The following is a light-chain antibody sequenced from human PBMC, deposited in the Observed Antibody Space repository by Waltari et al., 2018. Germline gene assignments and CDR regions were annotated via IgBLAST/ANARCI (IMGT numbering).Light chain of an antibody. CDR1: QSVSSN. Sequence: EIVMTQSPATLSVSPGERATLSCRASQSVSSNLAWFQQKPGQTPRLLIYDTYFRATGVPDRFSGSGSVTDFTLTISRLEPEDFAVYYCHQCAHSPRTFGQGTRVEIK. CDR3: HQCAHSPRT. J-gene: IGKJ1*01. V-gene: IGKV3D-15*01. CDR2: DTY.